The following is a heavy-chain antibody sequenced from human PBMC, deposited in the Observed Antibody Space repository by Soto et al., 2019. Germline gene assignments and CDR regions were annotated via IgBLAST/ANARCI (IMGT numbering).Heavy chain of an antibody. J-gene: IGHJ5*02. V-gene: IGHV4-30-4*01. CDR3: ARGYDILTGQNWFDP. CDR1: GGSISSGDYY. Sequence: SETLSLTCTVSGGSISSGDYYWSWIRQPPGKGLEWIGYIYYSGSTYYNPSLKSRVTISVDTSKNQFSLKLSSVTAADTAVYYCARGYDILTGQNWFDPWGQGTLVTVSS. CDR2: IYYSGST. D-gene: IGHD3-9*01.